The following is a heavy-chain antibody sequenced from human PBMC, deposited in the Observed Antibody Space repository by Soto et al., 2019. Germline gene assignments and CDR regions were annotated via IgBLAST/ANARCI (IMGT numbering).Heavy chain of an antibody. D-gene: IGHD3-10*01. CDR2: ISSSSSNI. V-gene: IGHV3-48*01. CDR3: ARDISVYFFNY. J-gene: IGHJ4*02. Sequence: GGSLRLSCAASGFSFSSNSMNWVRQAPGKGLDWISYISSSSSNIYYADSVKGRFTISRDNAKNSLYLQMNSLIAEDTAVYYCARDISVYFFNYWGQGALVTVSS. CDR1: GFSFSSNS.